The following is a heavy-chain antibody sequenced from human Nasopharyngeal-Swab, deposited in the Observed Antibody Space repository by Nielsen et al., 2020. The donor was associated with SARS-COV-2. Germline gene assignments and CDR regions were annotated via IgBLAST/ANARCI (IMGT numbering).Heavy chain of an antibody. D-gene: IGHD3-16*02. Sequence: ASVKVSCKASGYTFTSYDISWVRQAPGQGLEWMGWISAYNGNTNYPQKLQGRVTMTTDTSTSTAYMELRSLRSDDTAVYYCARGDYVWGSYHYFDYWGQGTLVTVSS. CDR1: GYTFTSYD. V-gene: IGHV1-18*01. CDR2: ISAYNGNT. J-gene: IGHJ4*02. CDR3: ARGDYVWGSYHYFDY.